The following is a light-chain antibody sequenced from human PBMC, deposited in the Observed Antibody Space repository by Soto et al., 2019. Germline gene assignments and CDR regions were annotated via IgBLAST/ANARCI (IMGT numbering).Light chain of an antibody. CDR2: WAS. CDR1: QSVLYSSNNKNF. J-gene: IGKJ2*01. V-gene: IGKV4-1*01. Sequence: DIAMTQSPDSLAVSLGERATINCRSSQSVLYSSNNKNFLAWYQQKPGQPPKLLIYWASTRESGVPDRFSGSGSGTDFTLTISSLQAEDVAVYYCQQYDSSPSTFGQGTKLEIK. CDR3: QQYDSSPST.